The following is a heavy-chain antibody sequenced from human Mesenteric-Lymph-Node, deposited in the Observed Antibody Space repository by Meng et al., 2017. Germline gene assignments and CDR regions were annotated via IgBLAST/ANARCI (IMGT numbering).Heavy chain of an antibody. CDR3: AKIGSNHQFDL. D-gene: IGHD4-11*01. CDR1: GYTFTAYY. V-gene: IGHV1-2*06. Sequence: QVQLVQSGSEVQKPGASVKVSCNASGYTFTAYYMHWVRQAPGQGLEWMGRINPHTGGISYAQEFQGRVAMTRDASISTAYMELSRLRTDDTAVYYCAKIGSNHQFDLWCQGTLVTVSS. CDR2: INPHTGGI. J-gene: IGHJ4*02.